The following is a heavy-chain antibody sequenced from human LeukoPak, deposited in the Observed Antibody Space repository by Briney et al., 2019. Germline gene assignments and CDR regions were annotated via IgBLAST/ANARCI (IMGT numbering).Heavy chain of an antibody. CDR2: ISSSSSTI. J-gene: IGHJ4*02. CDR1: GFTFSSHS. D-gene: IGHD3-22*01. V-gene: IGHV3-48*01. CDR3: ARGAYYYED. Sequence: GSLRLSCAASGFTFSSHSMNWVRQAPGKGLEWVSYISSSSSTIYYADSVKGRFTISRDNTKNSLYLQMNSLRAEDTAVYYCARGAYYYEDWGQGTLVTVSS.